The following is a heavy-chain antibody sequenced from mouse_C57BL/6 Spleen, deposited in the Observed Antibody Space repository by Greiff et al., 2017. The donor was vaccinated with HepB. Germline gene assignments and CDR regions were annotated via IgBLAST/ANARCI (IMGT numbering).Heavy chain of an antibody. CDR1: GYTFTSYW. J-gene: IGHJ1*03. CDR2: INPSNGGT. D-gene: IGHD2-2*01. V-gene: IGHV1-53*01. CDR3: ARSGGYGWYFDV. Sequence: QVQLQQPGTELVKPGASVKLSCKASGYTFTSYWMHWVKQRPGQGLEWIGNINPSNGGTNYNEKFKSKATLTVDKSSSTAYMQLSSLTSQDSAVYYCARSGGYGWYFDVWGTGTTVTVSS.